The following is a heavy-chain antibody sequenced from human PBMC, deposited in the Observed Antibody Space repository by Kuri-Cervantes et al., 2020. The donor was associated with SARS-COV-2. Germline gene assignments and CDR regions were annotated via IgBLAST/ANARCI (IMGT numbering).Heavy chain of an antibody. Sequence: GESLKISCAASGFTFSSYAMSWVRQAPGKGLVWVSRINPDGSYTNNADSVKGRFTLSRDNAKNMLFLQMNSLRAEDTAVYYCAKDLRGYSSGYYLYFDYWGQGTLVTVSS. CDR2: INPDGSYT. J-gene: IGHJ4*02. V-gene: IGHV3-23*01. D-gene: IGHD3-22*01. CDR3: AKDLRGYSSGYYLYFDY. CDR1: GFTFSSYA.